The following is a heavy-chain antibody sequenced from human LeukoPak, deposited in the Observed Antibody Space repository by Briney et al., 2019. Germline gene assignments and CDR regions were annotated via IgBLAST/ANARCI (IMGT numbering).Heavy chain of an antibody. CDR3: ARGSWLVLSFAS. CDR2: INPNSGGT. D-gene: IGHD6-19*01. CDR1: GYTFTGSY. J-gene: IGHJ4*02. V-gene: IGHV1-2*02. Sequence: ASVKVSCKASGYTFTGSYMHWVRQAPGQGLEWMGWINPNSGGTNYAQKFQGRVTMTRDTSISTAYMDLSRLRSDDTAVYYCARGSWLVLSFASWGQGTLVTVSS.